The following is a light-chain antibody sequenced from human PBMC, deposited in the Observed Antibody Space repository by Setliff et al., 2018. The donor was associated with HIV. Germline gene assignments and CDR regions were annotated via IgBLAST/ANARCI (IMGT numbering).Light chain of an antibody. Sequence: QSALTQPPSASGTPGQRVTISCSGSSSNIGSNTVNWYQQLPGTAPTLLIYNNNQRPSGVPDRFSGSKSGTSASLAISGLQSEDDADYYCAAWDDSLNGVVFGGGTKVTVL. CDR2: NNN. CDR3: AAWDDSLNGVV. J-gene: IGLJ2*01. CDR1: SSNIGSNT. V-gene: IGLV1-44*01.